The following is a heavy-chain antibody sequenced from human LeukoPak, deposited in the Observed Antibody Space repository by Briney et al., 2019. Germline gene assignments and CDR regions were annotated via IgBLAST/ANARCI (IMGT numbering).Heavy chain of an antibody. J-gene: IGHJ4*02. D-gene: IGHD3-10*01. CDR2: ISAYNGNT. Sequence: ASVKVSCKASGYTFTSYGISWVRQAPGQGLEWMGWISAYNGNTNYAQKLQGRVTMTTDTSTSTAYRELRSLRSDDTAVYYCARDYYGSGVQFDYWGQGTLVTVSS. CDR1: GYTFTSYG. CDR3: ARDYYGSGVQFDY. V-gene: IGHV1-18*01.